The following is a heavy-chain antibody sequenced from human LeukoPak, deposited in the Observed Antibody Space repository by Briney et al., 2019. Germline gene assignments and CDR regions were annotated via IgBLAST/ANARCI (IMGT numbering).Heavy chain of an antibody. D-gene: IGHD3-3*01. J-gene: IGHJ4*02. Sequence: GGSLRLSCAASGFTVSSNYMSWVRQAPGNGLDWVSVIYSGDSTYYADSVKGRFTISRDNSKSTLYLQMNSLRAEDTAVYYCARLDFWSAPKDYWGQGTLVTVSS. CDR3: ARLDFWSAPKDY. CDR1: GFTVSSNY. CDR2: IYSGDST. V-gene: IGHV3-66*02.